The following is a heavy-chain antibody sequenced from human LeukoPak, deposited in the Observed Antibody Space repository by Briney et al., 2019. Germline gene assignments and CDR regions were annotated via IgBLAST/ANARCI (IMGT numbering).Heavy chain of an antibody. CDR3: ARGEHGGIVATLTY. V-gene: IGHV4-59*12. J-gene: IGHJ4*02. Sequence: NASETLSLTCTVSGGSISSYYWSWIRQPPGKGLEWIGYIYYSGSTNYNPSLKSRVTISVDTSKNQFSLKLSSVTAADTAVYYCARGEHGGIVATLTYWGQGTLVTVSS. CDR1: GGSISSYY. D-gene: IGHD5-12*01. CDR2: IYYSGST.